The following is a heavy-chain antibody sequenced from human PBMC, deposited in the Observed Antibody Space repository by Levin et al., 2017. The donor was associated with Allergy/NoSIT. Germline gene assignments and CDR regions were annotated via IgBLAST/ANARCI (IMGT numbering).Heavy chain of an antibody. D-gene: IGHD2-8*02. CDR2: VEIGGSKT. Sequence: GGSLRLSCAASGFTLNDYAMYWVRQAPGKGLEWLAHVEIGGSKTFYADSAKGRFTMSRDNSKNTLYLQMNSLRVEDTAVYYCAKDFRAHWSIDYWGQGILVTVSS. CDR1: GFTLNDYA. CDR3: AKDFRAHWSIDY. V-gene: IGHV3-30*18. J-gene: IGHJ4*02.